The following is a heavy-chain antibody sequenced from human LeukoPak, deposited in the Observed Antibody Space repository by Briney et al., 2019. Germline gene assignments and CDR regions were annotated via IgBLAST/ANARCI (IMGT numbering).Heavy chain of an antibody. V-gene: IGHV4-61*02. CDR3: ARDRNYDFWSGYTNWFDP. CDR1: GGSLSSGSYY. D-gene: IGHD3-3*01. Sequence: SQTLPLTCTVSGGSLSSGSYYWSWIRQPAGKGLEWIGRIYTSGSTNYNPSLKSRVTISVDTSKNQFSLKLSSVTAAAAALDYCARDRNYDFWSGYTNWFDPWGQGTLVTVSS. J-gene: IGHJ5*02. CDR2: IYTSGST.